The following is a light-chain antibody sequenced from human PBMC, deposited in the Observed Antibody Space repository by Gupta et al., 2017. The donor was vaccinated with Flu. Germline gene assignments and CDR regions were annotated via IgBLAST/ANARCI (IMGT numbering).Light chain of an antibody. CDR3: QQSDSNPMYS. Sequence: SSLAASVGDKVTITCRARQTISRYLNWFQQKPGEGPKLLIYAASSWRSGVPPRFSGSGYGTDFTLTISSRQQEDYASYYCQQSDSNPMYSFGQGTKLEIK. J-gene: IGKJ2*01. V-gene: IGKV1-39*01. CDR1: QTISRY. CDR2: AAS.